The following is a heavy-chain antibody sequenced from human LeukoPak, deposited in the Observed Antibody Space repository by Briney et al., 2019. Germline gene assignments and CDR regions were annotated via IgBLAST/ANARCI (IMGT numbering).Heavy chain of an antibody. CDR1: GFTFSSYG. CDR3: AKDLRAYYYGSGSPDY. J-gene: IGHJ4*02. Sequence: GGSLRLSCAASGFTFSSYGMHWVRQAPGKGLEWVAVISYDGSNKYYADSVKGRFTISRDNSKNTLYLQTNSLRAEDTAVYYCAKDLRAYYYGSGSPDYWGQGTLVTVSS. CDR2: ISYDGSNK. D-gene: IGHD3-10*01. V-gene: IGHV3-30*18.